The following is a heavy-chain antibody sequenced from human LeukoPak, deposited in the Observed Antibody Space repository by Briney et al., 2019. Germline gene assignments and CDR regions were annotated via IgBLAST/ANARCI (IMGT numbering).Heavy chain of an antibody. V-gene: IGHV1-2*02. Sequence: ASVKVSCKASGYTFTGYYMHWVRQAPGQGLEWMGWINPNSGGTNYAQKFQGRVTMTRDTSISTAYMELSRLRSDDTAVYYCARGSGYYYDSSEDYFDYWGQGTLVTVSS. CDR2: INPNSGGT. J-gene: IGHJ4*02. CDR3: ARGSGYYYDSSEDYFDY. CDR1: GYTFTGYY. D-gene: IGHD3-22*01.